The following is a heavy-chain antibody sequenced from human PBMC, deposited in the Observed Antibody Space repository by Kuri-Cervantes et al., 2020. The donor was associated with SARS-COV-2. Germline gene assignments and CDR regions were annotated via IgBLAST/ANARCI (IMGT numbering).Heavy chain of an antibody. V-gene: IGHV4-34*01. D-gene: IGHD3-9*01. J-gene: IGHJ6*02. CDR3: ARHFSWGSGEKYYDILTRPDYGMDV. CDR2: IYYSGST. CDR1: GGSFSDNH. Sequence: GSLRLSCAVYGGSFSDNHWTWVRQPPGKGLEWIGSIYYSGSTFYNPSLKSRVTISVDTSKNQFSLKLSSVTAADTAVYYCARHFSWGSGEKYYDILTRPDYGMDVWGQGTTVTVSS.